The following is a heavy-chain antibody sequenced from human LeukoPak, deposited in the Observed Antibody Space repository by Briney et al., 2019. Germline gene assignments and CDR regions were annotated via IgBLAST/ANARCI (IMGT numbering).Heavy chain of an antibody. V-gene: IGHV1-18*01. CDR2: IRPYNGNT. J-gene: IGHJ4*02. CDR1: GYTFTTYG. Sequence: GASVKVSCKASGYTFTTYGISWVRQAPGQGLEWMGWIRPYNGNTNSAQKLQDRVTMTTDTSTSTAYTELRSLRSDDTAVHYCARDDRDTCSGDCYYFDYWGQGTLVTVSS. CDR3: ARDDRDTCSGDCYYFDY. D-gene: IGHD2-21*02.